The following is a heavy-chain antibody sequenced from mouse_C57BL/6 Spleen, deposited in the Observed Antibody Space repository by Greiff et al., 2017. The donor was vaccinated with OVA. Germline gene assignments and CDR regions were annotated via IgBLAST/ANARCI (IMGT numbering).Heavy chain of an antibody. CDR2: INPNNGGT. J-gene: IGHJ1*03. V-gene: IGHV1-18*01. CDR1: GYTFTDYN. CDR3: AREGFYYYGSSRYFDV. Sequence: VHVKQSGPELVKPGASVKIPCKASGYTFTDYNMDWVKQSHGKSLEWIGDINPNNGGTIYNQKFKGKATLTVDKSSSTAYMELRSLTSEDTAVYYCAREGFYYYGSSRYFDVWGTGTTVTVSS. D-gene: IGHD1-1*01.